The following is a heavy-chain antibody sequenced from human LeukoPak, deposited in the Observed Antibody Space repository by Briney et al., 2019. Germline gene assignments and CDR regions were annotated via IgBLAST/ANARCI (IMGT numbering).Heavy chain of an antibody. D-gene: IGHD6-13*01. J-gene: IGHJ5*02. Sequence: SETLSLTYTVAGGSINSYYWTWIRQPPGKGLEWIGYISHSGSANYNPSLKSRVTISVDTSKNQFSLKLNSVIAADTAVYYCARRFSGYSSSWHWFDPWGQGTLVTVSS. CDR3: ARRFSGYSSSWHWFDP. CDR2: ISHSGSA. CDR1: GGSINSYY. V-gene: IGHV4-59*01.